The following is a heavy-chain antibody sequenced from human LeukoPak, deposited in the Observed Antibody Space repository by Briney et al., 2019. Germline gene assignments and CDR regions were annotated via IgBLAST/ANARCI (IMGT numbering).Heavy chain of an antibody. D-gene: IGHD6-6*01. CDR1: GYTFGAYY. CDR2: INPNSGGT. Sequence: ASVKVSCKPSGYTFGAYYIHWVRQAPGQGPEWMGWINPNSGGTNYAQEFQGRVTMTRDTSISTAYMELSRLRSDDTAVYYCARGVYGSSEYFQHWGQGTLVTVSS. V-gene: IGHV1-2*02. J-gene: IGHJ1*01. CDR3: ARGVYGSSEYFQH.